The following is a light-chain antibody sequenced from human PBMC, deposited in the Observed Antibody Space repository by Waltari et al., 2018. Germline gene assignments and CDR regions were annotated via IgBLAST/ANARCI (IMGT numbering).Light chain of an antibody. V-gene: IGKV1-39*01. Sequence: DIQMTQSPSSLSASVGDRVTITCRASQSIANDVNRYQQKPGKAPTLLIYSASTLLSGVPSRFSGSVSGTTFTLSISSLQHEDFATYFCQQNFNTPRTFGQGTRVEI. CDR1: QSIAND. CDR2: SAS. J-gene: IGKJ2*01. CDR3: QQNFNTPRT.